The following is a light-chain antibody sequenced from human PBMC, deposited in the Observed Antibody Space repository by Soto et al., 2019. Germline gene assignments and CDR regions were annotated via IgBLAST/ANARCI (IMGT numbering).Light chain of an antibody. V-gene: IGKV4-1*01. CDR1: QTVLYSSNNKNY. J-gene: IGKJ4*01. CDR2: WAS. Sequence: DIVMTQSPDSLAVSLGERATINCKSSQTVLYSSNNKNYLAWYQQKPGQPPKLLIYWASIRQSGVPDRFSGSRSGTDFTLTISSLQAEDVAVSYCQQYYSTPLTFGGGNKVELK. CDR3: QQYYSTPLT.